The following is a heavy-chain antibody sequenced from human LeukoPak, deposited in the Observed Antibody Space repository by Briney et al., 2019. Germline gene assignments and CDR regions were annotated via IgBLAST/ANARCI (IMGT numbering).Heavy chain of an antibody. CDR1: GGSITNYY. Sequence: SETLSLTCTVSGGSITNYYWSWIRQPPGKGLEWIGFIYTSGSTNYNPSLKSRVTISVDTSKNQFSLKLSSVTAADTAVYYCARRGGYFHFDYWGQGALVTVSS. CDR2: IYTSGST. CDR3: ARRGGYFHFDY. J-gene: IGHJ4*02. V-gene: IGHV4-4*09. D-gene: IGHD2-21*02.